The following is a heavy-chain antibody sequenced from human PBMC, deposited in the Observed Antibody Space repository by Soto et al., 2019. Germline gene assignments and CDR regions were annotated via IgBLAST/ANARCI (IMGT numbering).Heavy chain of an antibody. CDR3: GRDAVTKRDFYYYGMDV. CDR2: ISYSGST. Sequence: QVQLQESGPGLVKPSQTLSLTCTVSGGSIKNSGYYWSWIRQHPEKGLEWIGYISYSGSTDYAPSLKSRVTMSVDTSKNQFSLNLTSVTPADTAVYYCGRDAVTKRDFYYYGMDVWGRGTTVTVSS. J-gene: IGHJ6*02. CDR1: GGSIKNSGYY. V-gene: IGHV4-31*03. D-gene: IGHD4-4*01.